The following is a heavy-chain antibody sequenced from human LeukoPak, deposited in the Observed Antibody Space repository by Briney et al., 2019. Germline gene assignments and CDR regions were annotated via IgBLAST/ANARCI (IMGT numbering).Heavy chain of an antibody. J-gene: IGHJ4*02. D-gene: IGHD2-15*01. V-gene: IGHV3-64*01. CDR1: GFSFSNYA. CDR2: ISSNGDTT. CDR3: ARDGLHCSGGNCYFGAGIWIDC. Sequence: GESLRLSCAASGFSFSNYAMHWVRRAPGKGLESVSTISSNGDTTYYANSVKGRFTISRDNSKNTLYLQMGSLRAEDMAVYFCARDGLHCSGGNCYFGAGIWIDCWGQGTLVAVSS.